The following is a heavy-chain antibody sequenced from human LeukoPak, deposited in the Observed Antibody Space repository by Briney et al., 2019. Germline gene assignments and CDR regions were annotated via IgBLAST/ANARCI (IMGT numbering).Heavy chain of an antibody. D-gene: IGHD1-26*01. CDR3: AKDGRYYYYYMDV. J-gene: IGHJ6*03. V-gene: IGHV3-48*01. CDR1: GFTFSSYS. Sequence: GGSLRLSCVASGFTFSSYSMNWVRQAPGKGLEWVSYISSSSSTIYYADSVKGRFTISRDNSKNTLYLQMNSLRAEDTAVYYCAKDGRYYYYYMDVWGKGTTVTISS. CDR2: ISSSSSTI.